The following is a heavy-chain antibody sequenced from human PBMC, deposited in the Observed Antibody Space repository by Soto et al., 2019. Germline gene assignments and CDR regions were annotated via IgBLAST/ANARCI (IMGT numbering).Heavy chain of an antibody. CDR3: AKGGPDGFCSGGRCYFDY. J-gene: IGHJ4*02. Sequence: EVQLVESGGGLVQPGRSLRLSCAASGFTVDDYAMHWVRRVPGKGLEWVSSISWNSNIIGYADSVKGRFTISRDNAKNSLYLQMNSLRPEDTALYYCAKGGPDGFCSGGRCYFDYWGQGTLVTVSS. D-gene: IGHD2-15*01. CDR2: ISWNSNII. CDR1: GFTVDDYA. V-gene: IGHV3-9*01.